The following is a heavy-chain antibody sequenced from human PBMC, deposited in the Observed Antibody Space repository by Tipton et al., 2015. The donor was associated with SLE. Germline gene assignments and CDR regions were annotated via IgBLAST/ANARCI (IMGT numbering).Heavy chain of an antibody. CDR1: GFTFSDYV. CDR2: TRNKANAYTT. D-gene: IGHD3-9*01. V-gene: IGHV3-72*01. Sequence: SLRLSCAASGFTFSDYVMHWVRQSPGKGLEWVGRTRNKANAYTTEYATSMKDRFSISRDDSKNSLYLQVNSLRTEDTAVYYCARGGRFDNQGFDYWGQGTLVTVSS. J-gene: IGHJ4*02. CDR3: ARGGRFDNQGFDY.